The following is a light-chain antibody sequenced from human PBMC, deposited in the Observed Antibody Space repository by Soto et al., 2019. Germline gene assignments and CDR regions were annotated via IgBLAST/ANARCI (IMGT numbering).Light chain of an antibody. Sequence: DIQVTQSPSSVSASVGDRLTITCRASRDISNSLAWYQQKPGKAPKLLIYAASSLQSGVPSRFSGSGSGTDFTLTISSLQPEDFATYYCQQSYSTSITFGQGTRLEIK. CDR1: RDISNS. CDR2: AAS. J-gene: IGKJ5*01. CDR3: QQSYSTSIT. V-gene: IGKV1-39*01.